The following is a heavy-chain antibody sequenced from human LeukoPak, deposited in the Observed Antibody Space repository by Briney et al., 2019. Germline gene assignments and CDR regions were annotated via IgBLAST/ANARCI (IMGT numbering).Heavy chain of an antibody. CDR2: ISSSSSYI. CDR3: ARDKDYYGSGSYLF. Sequence: GGSLRLSCAASGFTFSSYSMNWVRQAPGKGLEWVSSISSSSSYIYYADSVKGRFTISRDNAKNSLYLQMNSLRAEDAAVYYCARDKDYYGSGSYLFWGQGTLVTVSS. CDR1: GFTFSSYS. V-gene: IGHV3-21*01. J-gene: IGHJ4*02. D-gene: IGHD3-10*01.